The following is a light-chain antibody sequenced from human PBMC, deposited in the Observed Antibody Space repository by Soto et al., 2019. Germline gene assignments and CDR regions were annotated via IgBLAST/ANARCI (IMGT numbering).Light chain of an antibody. CDR1: SSDVGGYNH. CDR2: NVS. J-gene: IGLJ1*01. CDR3: TSSTSGSLYV. V-gene: IGLV2-14*03. Sequence: QSALTQPASVSGSPGQSITISCTGTSSDVGGYNHVSWYQQYPGKVPKLLIYNVSHRPSGVSNRFSGSKSGNTASLTISGLQAEDEADYFCTSSTSGSLYVFGTGTKLNVL.